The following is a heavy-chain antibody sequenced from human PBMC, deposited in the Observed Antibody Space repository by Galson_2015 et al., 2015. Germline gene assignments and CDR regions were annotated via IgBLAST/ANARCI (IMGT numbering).Heavy chain of an antibody. D-gene: IGHD3-3*01. CDR3: ARDWTGIFGVVPTHYYYGMDV. Sequence: SVKVSCKASGYTFTSYGISWVRQAPGQGLEWMGWISAYNGNTNYAQKLQGRVTMTTDTSTSTAYMELRSLRSDDTAVYYCARDWTGIFGVVPTHYYYGMDVWGQGTTVTVSS. CDR1: GYTFTSYG. V-gene: IGHV1-18*04. CDR2: ISAYNGNT. J-gene: IGHJ6*02.